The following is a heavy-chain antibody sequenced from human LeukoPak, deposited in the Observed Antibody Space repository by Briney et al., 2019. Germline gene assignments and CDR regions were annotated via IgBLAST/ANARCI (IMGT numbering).Heavy chain of an antibody. Sequence: GASVKVSCKASGYTFSSYVTHWVRQAPGQSLEWMGWINAGNGNTEYAQKFQGRVTITRDTSASTAYMELNSLRSEDTAVYYCAGDTFGTSRPIEYWGQGTLVTVSS. CDR1: GYTFSSYV. D-gene: IGHD2/OR15-2a*01. V-gene: IGHV1-3*01. J-gene: IGHJ4*02. CDR2: INAGNGNT. CDR3: AGDTFGTSRPIEY.